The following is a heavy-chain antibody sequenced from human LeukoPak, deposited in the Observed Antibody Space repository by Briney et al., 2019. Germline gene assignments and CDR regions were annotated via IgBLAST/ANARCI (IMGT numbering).Heavy chain of an antibody. CDR2: INPNSGGT. V-gene: IGHV1-2*02. CDR3: ARGDIVVVVAATSYDY. D-gene: IGHD2-15*01. CDR1: GGTFSSYA. J-gene: IGHJ4*02. Sequence: ASVKVSCKASGGTFSSYAISWVRQAPGQGLEWMGWINPNSGGTNYAQKFQGRVTMTRDTSISTAYMELSRLRSDDTAVYYCARGDIVVVVAATSYDYWGQGTLVTVSS.